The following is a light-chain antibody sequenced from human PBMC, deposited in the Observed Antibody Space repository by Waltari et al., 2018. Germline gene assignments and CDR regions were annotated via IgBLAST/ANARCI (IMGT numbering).Light chain of an antibody. CDR1: SSNIGSNS. CDR2: DNN. Sequence: QFMLTQPPSVSAAPGQKVTISCSGSSSNIGSNSVSWYHQLPGTAPKVLIYDNNKRPSGIPDRFSGSKSATSATLGITGLQTGDEADYYCGTWDSTLSAVVFGGGTKLTVL. J-gene: IGLJ3*02. V-gene: IGLV1-51*01. CDR3: GTWDSTLSAVV.